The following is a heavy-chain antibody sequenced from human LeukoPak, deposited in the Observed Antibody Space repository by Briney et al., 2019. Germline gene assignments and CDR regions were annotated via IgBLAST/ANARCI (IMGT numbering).Heavy chain of an antibody. V-gene: IGHV3-23*01. CDR3: AALWGSGSYYPNGFDY. J-gene: IGHJ4*02. Sequence: HPGGSLRLSCAASAFTVSSNYMSWVRQAPGKGLEWVSAISGSGGSTYYADSVKGRFTISRDNSKNTLYLQMNSLRAEDTAVYYCAALWGSGSYYPNGFDYWGQGTLVTVSS. CDR1: AFTVSSNY. CDR2: ISGSGGST. D-gene: IGHD3-10*01.